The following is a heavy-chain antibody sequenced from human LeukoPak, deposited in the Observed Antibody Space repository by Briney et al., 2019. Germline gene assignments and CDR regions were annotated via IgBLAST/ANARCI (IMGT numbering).Heavy chain of an antibody. CDR3: ARFLSDSSGWNADAFDI. D-gene: IGHD6-19*01. CDR2: INHSGST. CDR1: GGSFSGYY. J-gene: IGHJ3*02. V-gene: IGHV4-34*01. Sequence: PSETLSLTCAVYGGSFSGYYWSWIRQPPGKGLEWIGEINHSGSTNYNPSLKSRVTISVDTSKNQFSPKLSSVTAADTAVYYCARFLSDSSGWNADAFDIWGQGTMVTVSS.